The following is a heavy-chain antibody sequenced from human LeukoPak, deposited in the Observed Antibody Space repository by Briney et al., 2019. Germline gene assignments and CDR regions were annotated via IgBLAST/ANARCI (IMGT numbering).Heavy chain of an antibody. J-gene: IGHJ4*02. CDR2: IYPRDGST. CDR3: ATGNHHYGDQTTVGDY. V-gene: IGHV1-46*01. D-gene: IGHD4-17*01. Sequence: GASVKVPCKASGYSFTSNYIHWVRQAPGQGLEWMGMIYPRDGSTSYAQKFQGRVTMTEDTSTDTAYMELSSLRSEDTAVYYCATGNHHYGDQTTVGDYWGQGTLVTVSS. CDR1: GYSFTSNY.